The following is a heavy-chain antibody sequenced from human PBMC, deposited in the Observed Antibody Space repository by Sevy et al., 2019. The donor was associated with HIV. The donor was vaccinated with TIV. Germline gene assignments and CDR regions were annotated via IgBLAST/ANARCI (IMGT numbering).Heavy chain of an antibody. CDR2: IYYSGST. CDR1: GGSISSYY. J-gene: IGHJ4*02. D-gene: IGHD3-22*01. CDR3: ARSYDNSGYYYFDY. Sequence: SETLSLTCSVSGGSISSYYWNWIQQPPGKGLEWIGHIYYSGSTNYNPSVKSRVSIFEDMSKNQFSLKLRSVTAADTAIYYCARSYDNSGYYYFDYWGQGALVTVSS. V-gene: IGHV4-59*01.